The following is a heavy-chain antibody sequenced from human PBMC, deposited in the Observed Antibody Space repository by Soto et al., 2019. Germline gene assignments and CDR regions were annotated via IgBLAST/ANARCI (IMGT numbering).Heavy chain of an antibody. CDR3: TRFPSAVRYDSSGYRPYYFDY. CDR1: GFTFGDYA. V-gene: IGHV3-49*03. D-gene: IGHD3-22*01. CDR2: IRSKAYGGTT. Sequence: GGSLRLSCTASGFTFGDYAMSWFRQAPGKGLEWVGFIRSKAYGGTTEYAASVKGRFTISRDDSKSIAYLQMNSLKTEDTAVYYCTRFPSAVRYDSSGYRPYYFDYWGQGTLVTVSS. J-gene: IGHJ4*02.